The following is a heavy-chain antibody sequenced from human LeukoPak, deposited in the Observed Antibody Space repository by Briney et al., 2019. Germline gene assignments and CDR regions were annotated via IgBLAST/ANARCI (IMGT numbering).Heavy chain of an antibody. V-gene: IGHV4-61*02. CDR2: IYTSGST. J-gene: IGHJ4*02. CDR1: GGSISSGSYY. D-gene: IGHD3-10*01. Sequence: MPSETLSLTCTVSGGSISSGSYYWSWIRQPAGKGLEWIGRIYTSGSTNYNPSLKSRVTISVDTSKNQFSLKLSSVTAADTAVYYCARRRDTYGSDPFDFWGRGSLVTVTS. CDR3: ARRRDTYGSDPFDF.